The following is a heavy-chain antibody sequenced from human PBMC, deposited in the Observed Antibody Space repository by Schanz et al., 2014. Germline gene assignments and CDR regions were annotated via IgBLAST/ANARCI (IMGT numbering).Heavy chain of an antibody. V-gene: IGHV3-23*01. CDR3: ANNWNLDY. Sequence: EVQLLESGGGLVQPGGSLSLSCAASGFTFSAYAMTWVRQIPGKGLEWVSAMNESHSTIYYADSVRGRFTISRDNAENTLFLQMNSLRAEDTAVYYCANNWNLDYWGQGTLVTVSS. D-gene: IGHD1-20*01. CDR1: GFTFSAYA. CDR2: MNESHSTI. J-gene: IGHJ4*02.